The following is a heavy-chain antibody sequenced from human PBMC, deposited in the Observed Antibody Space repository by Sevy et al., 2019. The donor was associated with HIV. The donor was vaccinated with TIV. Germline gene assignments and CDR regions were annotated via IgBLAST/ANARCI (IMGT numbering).Heavy chain of an antibody. CDR2: IWYDGSNK. V-gene: IGHV3-33*01. J-gene: IGHJ4*02. CDR3: AREGIAVAGTEYYFDY. Sequence: GGSLRLSCAASGFTFSSYGMHWVRQAPGKGLEWVADIWYDGSNKYYADSVKGRFTISRDNSKNTLYLQMNSLRAEDTAVYYCAREGIAVAGTEYYFDYWGQGTLVTVSS. D-gene: IGHD6-19*01. CDR1: GFTFSSYG.